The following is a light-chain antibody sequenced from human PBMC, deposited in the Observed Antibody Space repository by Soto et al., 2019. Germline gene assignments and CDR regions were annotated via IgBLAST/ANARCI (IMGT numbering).Light chain of an antibody. CDR3: QSYDSTLSGVI. CDR2: DNT. Sequence: QSVLTQPPSVSGAPGQRVTISCAGSTSNIGARYEVHWYQQLPGTAPKLLIHDNTNRPSGVPDRFSGSTSGTSASLAITGLQAEDEADYYCQSYDSTLSGVIFGGGTKLTVL. V-gene: IGLV1-40*01. J-gene: IGLJ2*01. CDR1: TSNIGARYE.